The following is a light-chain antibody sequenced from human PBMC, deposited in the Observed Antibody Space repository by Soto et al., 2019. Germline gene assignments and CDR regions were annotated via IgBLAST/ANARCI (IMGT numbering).Light chain of an antibody. CDR3: QQYGSSPQT. CDR2: GAS. Sequence: EIVLTQSPGTLSLSPGERDTLSCRASQSVGSTYLAWYQQKPGQAPRLLIYGASSRAAGIPDRFSGSGSGTDFTLTISRLEPEDSAVYSCQQYGSSPQTFGQGTKVDIK. J-gene: IGKJ1*01. V-gene: IGKV3-20*01. CDR1: QSVGSTY.